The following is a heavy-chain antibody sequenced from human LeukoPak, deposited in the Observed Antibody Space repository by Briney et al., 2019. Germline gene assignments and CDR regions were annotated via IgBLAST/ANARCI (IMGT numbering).Heavy chain of an antibody. J-gene: IGHJ4*02. CDR3: ATTGVVVAATATGYYFDY. V-gene: IGHV3-23*01. Sequence: GGSLRLSCGASGFTFSSYAMSWVRQAPGKGLEWVSSISGSGGSTYYGDSVKGRLSISRDNSKNTLSLQMNSLRAEDTAVYYCATTGVVVAATATGYYFDYWGQGTLVTVSS. CDR1: GFTFSSYA. D-gene: IGHD2-15*01. CDR2: ISGSGGST.